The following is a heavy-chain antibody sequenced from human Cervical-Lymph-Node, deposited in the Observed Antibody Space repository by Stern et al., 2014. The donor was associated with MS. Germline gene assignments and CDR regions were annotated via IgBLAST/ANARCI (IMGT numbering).Heavy chain of an antibody. Sequence: QLVESGPGLVKPSQTLSLTCTVSGASASSPGYYSTWIRQPPGKGLEWTGPIYYSAYTYYKPSLKIPVSLSVDQSANQGSLTLTAVTAADTAVYYCAREDDYGDFRGSSSWGQGTLVIVSS. CDR1: GASASSPGYY. CDR3: AREDDYGDFRGSSS. CDR2: IYYSAYT. J-gene: IGHJ4*02. D-gene: IGHD4-17*01. V-gene: IGHV4-31*01.